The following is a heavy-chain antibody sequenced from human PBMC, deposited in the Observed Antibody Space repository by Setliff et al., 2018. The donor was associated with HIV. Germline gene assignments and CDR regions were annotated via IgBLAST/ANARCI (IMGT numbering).Heavy chain of an antibody. CDR3: ARSVIGYYYYGMDV. Sequence: GSLRFSCAASGFTFSSYAMHWVRQAPGKGLEWVAVISYDGSNKYYADSVKGRFTISRDNSKNTLYLQMNSLRAEDTAVYYCARSVIGYYYYGMDVWGQGTLVTVSS. CDR1: GFTFSSYA. V-gene: IGHV3-30*01. CDR2: ISYDGSNK. J-gene: IGHJ6*02. D-gene: IGHD3-10*01.